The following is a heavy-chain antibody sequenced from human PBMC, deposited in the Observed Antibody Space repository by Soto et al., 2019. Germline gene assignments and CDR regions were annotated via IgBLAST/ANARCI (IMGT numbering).Heavy chain of an antibody. CDR1: GGSISSGGYY. CDR2: IYYSGST. J-gene: IGHJ4*02. V-gene: IGHV4-31*03. Sequence: PSETLSLTCTVSGGSISSGGYYWSWIRQHPGKGLEWIGYIYYSGSTYYNPSLKSRVTISVDTSKNQFSLKLSSVTAADTAVYHCARGAYIVVVPAANHPYYFDYWGQGTLVTVAS. D-gene: IGHD2-2*01. CDR3: ARGAYIVVVPAANHPYYFDY.